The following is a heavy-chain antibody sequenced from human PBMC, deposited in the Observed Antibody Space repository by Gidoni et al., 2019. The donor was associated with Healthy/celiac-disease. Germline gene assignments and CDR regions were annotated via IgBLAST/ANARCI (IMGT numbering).Heavy chain of an antibody. CDR1: GFTFSSYA. CDR2: ISYDGSNK. CDR3: ARGAPAAFDY. V-gene: IGHV3-30-3*01. D-gene: IGHD6-25*01. Sequence: QVQLVESGGGVVQPGRSLSLSCAASGFTFSSYAMHWVRQAPGKGLEWVAVISYDGSNKYYADSVKGRFTISRDNSKNTLYLQMNSLRAEDTAVYYCARGAPAAFDYWGQGTLVTVSS. J-gene: IGHJ4*02.